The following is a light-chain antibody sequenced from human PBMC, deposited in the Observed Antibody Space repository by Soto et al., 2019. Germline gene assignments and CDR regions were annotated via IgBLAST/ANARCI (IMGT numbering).Light chain of an antibody. CDR1: SIDIGSSDN. J-gene: IGLJ1*01. V-gene: IGLV2-14*03. Sequence: QSALTQPASASDSIGQSISISCLGTSIDIGSSDNVSGHQQHTGRAPIHILYDVYTRPSRVSHRCSASETVNTASLIISGLQAEDEADYYCSSYTSTTSSVFACGTKVTVL. CDR3: SSYTSTTSSV. CDR2: DVY.